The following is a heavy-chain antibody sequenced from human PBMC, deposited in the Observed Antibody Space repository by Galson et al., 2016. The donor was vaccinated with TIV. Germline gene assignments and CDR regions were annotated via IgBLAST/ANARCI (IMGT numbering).Heavy chain of an antibody. V-gene: IGHV1-18*01. CDR2: ISAYNGET. CDR3: YGSGSYYPLAY. J-gene: IGHJ4*02. Sequence: SVKVSCKASGYTFNNFGVSWVRQAPGQGLEWMGWISAYNGETNYAQKFQDRVTLTTDTSTNTAYMELRSLTSDDTAVYYCYGSGSYYPLAYWGQGTLVIVSS. D-gene: IGHD3-10*01. CDR1: GYTFNNFG.